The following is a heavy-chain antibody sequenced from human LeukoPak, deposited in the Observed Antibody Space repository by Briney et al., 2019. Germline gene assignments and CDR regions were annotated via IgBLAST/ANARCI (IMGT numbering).Heavy chain of an antibody. CDR3: AREDHGYSSGWTRGY. CDR2: ISYDGSNK. Sequence: GGSLRLSCAASGFTFSSYAMHWVRQAPGKGLEWVAVISYDGSNKYYADSVKGRFTISRDNSKNTLYLQMNSLRAEDTAVYYCAREDHGYSSGWTRGYWGQGTLVTVSS. D-gene: IGHD6-19*01. V-gene: IGHV3-30-3*01. J-gene: IGHJ4*02. CDR1: GFTFSSYA.